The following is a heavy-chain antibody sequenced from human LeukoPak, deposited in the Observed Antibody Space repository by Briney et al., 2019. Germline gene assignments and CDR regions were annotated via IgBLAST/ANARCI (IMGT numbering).Heavy chain of an antibody. CDR1: GFTFSSYS. V-gene: IGHV3-21*01. J-gene: IGHJ3*02. D-gene: IGHD3-3*01. CDR2: ISSSSSYI. CDR3: ARVPPYNYDFWSGYSVGGDAFDI. Sequence: GGSLRLSCAASGFTFSSYSMNWVRQAPGKGLEWVSSISSSSSYIYYADSVKGRFTISRDNAKNTLYLQMNSLRAEDTAVYYCARVPPYNYDFWSGYSVGGDAFDIWGQGTMVTVSS.